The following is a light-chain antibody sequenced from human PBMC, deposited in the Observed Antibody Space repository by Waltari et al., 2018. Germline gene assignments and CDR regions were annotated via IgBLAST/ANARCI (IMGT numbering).Light chain of an antibody. CDR1: ALPKQF. CDR3: QSTDFSGTYVV. J-gene: IGLJ2*01. CDR2: KDS. Sequence: YELTQAPSMSVSPGQAARITCSGDALPKQFAHWYQQKPGQAPSLVIYKDSERPPGVPERFSGSSSGTTVTLTIDGVQPDDEADYYCQSTDFSGTYVVFGGGTKLTVL. V-gene: IGLV3-25*03.